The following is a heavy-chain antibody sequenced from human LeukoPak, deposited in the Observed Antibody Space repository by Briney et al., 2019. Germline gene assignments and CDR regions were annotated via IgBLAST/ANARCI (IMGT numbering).Heavy chain of an antibody. CDR2: INPNSGGT. V-gene: IGHV1-2*02. Sequence: ASVKVSCKASGYTFTGYYMHWERQAPGQGLEWMGWINPNSGGTNYAQKVQGRVTMTRDTSISTAYMELSRLRSDDTAVYYCVRAYYYYYMDVWGKGTTVTVSS. CDR3: VRAYYYYYMDV. CDR1: GYTFTGYY. J-gene: IGHJ6*03.